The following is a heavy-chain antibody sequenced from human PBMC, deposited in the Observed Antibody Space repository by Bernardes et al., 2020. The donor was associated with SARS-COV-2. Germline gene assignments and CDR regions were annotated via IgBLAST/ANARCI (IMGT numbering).Heavy chain of an antibody. CDR2: VYFFGNA. CDR1: SDSFRMTSNY. Sequence: SETLSLTCSVSSDSFRMTSNYWGWIRQSPGKGLEWIGSVYFFGNAHYNPSFVSRVSISMDTSKKYFSLHLTSVTAADTAIYYCVRHVEYTITTGFDPWGQGTLVTVSS. CDR3: VRHVEYTITTGFDP. J-gene: IGHJ5*02. D-gene: IGHD4-17*01. V-gene: IGHV4-39*01.